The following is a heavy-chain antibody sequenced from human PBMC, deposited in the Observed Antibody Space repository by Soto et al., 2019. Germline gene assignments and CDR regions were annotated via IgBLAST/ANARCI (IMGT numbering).Heavy chain of an antibody. V-gene: IGHV3-21*01. CDR2: ISSSSSYI. D-gene: IGHD2-8*01. Sequence: GSLRLSCAASGFTFSSYSMNWVRQAPGKGLEWVSSISSSSSYIYYADSVKGRFTISRDNAKNSLYLQMNSLRAEDTAVYYCARDSDVLMVYVPFGPDYYYYYMDVWGKGTTVTVSS. CDR3: ARDSDVLMVYVPFGPDYYYYYMDV. J-gene: IGHJ6*03. CDR1: GFTFSSYS.